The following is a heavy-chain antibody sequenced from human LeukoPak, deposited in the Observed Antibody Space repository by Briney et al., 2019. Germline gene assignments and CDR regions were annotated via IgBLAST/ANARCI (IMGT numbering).Heavy chain of an antibody. J-gene: IGHJ3*02. V-gene: IGHV3-48*01. CDR1: GFTFSRNN. CDR3: TTEQQLVLGDAFDI. CDR2: ISSRGSSI. Sequence: GGSLRLSCAASGFTFSRNNMNWVRQAPGKGLEWVSEISSRGSSIYYADAVKGRFTISRDNGKNSLHLQMNSLRAEDTAVYYCTTEQQLVLGDAFDIWGQGTMVTVSS. D-gene: IGHD6-13*01.